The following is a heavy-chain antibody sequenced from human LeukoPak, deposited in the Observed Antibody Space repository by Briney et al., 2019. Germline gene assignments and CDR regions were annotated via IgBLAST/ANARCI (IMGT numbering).Heavy chain of an antibody. CDR1: GYTFTGYY. D-gene: IGHD3-10*01. V-gene: IGHV1-2*02. J-gene: IGHJ6*03. CDR2: INPNSGGT. Sequence: ASVKVSCKASGYTFTGYYMHWVRQAPGQGLEWMGWINPNSGGTNYAQKFQGRVTMTRDTSISTAYMELSRLRSDDTAVYYCARGRVVRGVKHYYYYYMDVWGKGTTVTISS. CDR3: ARGRVVRGVKHYYYYYMDV.